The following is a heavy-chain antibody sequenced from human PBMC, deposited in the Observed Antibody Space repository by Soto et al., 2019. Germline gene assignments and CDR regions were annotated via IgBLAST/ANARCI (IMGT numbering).Heavy chain of an antibody. V-gene: IGHV4-59*12. CDR3: ARLGSNSPSLYYYYYYMDV. D-gene: IGHD4-4*01. CDR1: GGSISSYY. CDR2: IYYSGST. Sequence: SETLSLTCTVSGGSISSYYWSWIRQPPGKGLEWIGYIYYSGSTYYNPSLKSRVTISVDTSKNQFSLKLSSVTAADTAVYYCARLGSNSPSLYYYYYYMDVWGKGTTVTVSS. J-gene: IGHJ6*03.